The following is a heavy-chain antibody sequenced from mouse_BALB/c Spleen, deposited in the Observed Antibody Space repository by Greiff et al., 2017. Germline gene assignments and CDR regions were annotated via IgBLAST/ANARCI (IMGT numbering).Heavy chain of an antibody. J-gene: IGHJ3*01. CDR1: GYSITSGYY. V-gene: IGHV3-6*02. D-gene: IGHD2-3*01. CDR3: ARGDGSAWFAY. CDR2: ISYDGSN. Sequence: VQLKESGPGLVKPSQSLSLTCSVTGYSITSGYYWNWIRQFPGNKLEWMGYISYDGSNNYNPSLKNRISITRDTSKNQFFLKLNSVTTEDTATYYCARGDGSAWFAYWGQGTLVTVSA.